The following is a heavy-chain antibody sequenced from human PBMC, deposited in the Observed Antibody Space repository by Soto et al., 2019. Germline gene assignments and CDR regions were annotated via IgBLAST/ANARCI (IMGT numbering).Heavy chain of an antibody. CDR1: GGSISSYY. CDR3: XXXXXXXXXXXXY. CDR2: IYYSGST. Sequence: QVQLQESGPGLVKPSETLSLTCTVSGGSISSYYWSWIRQPPGKGLEWIGYIYYSGSTNYNPSLKSRVTISVDTSKNQFSLKLSSVTAADTAXXXXXXXXXXXXXXXXYWGQGTLVTVSS. J-gene: IGHJ4*02. V-gene: IGHV4-59*01.